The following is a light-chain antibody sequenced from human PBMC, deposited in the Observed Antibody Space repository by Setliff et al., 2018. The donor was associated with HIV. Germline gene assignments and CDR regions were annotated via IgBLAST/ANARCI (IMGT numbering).Light chain of an antibody. CDR2: DVS. Sequence: QSVLTQPRSVSGSPGQSVTISCTGTSSDVGGYNYVSWYQQHPGKAPKLMIYDVSERPSGVPDRFSGSKSANTASLTISGLQAEDEADYYCCSYAGRYTFYVFGTGTKVT. V-gene: IGLV2-11*01. CDR1: SSDVGGYNY. J-gene: IGLJ1*01. CDR3: CSYAGRYTFYV.